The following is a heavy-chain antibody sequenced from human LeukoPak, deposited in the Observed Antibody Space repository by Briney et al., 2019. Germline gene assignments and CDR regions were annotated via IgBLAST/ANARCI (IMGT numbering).Heavy chain of an antibody. J-gene: IGHJ4*02. CDR3: AKDRGKTYYYDSSGYFDY. Sequence: GGSLRLSCAASGFTFSSYGIHWVRQAPGKGLEWVAVIWYDGSNKYYADSVKGRFTISRDNSKNTLYLQMNSLRAEDTAVYYCAKDRGKTYYYDSSGYFDYWGQGTLVTVSS. V-gene: IGHV3-33*06. D-gene: IGHD3-22*01. CDR1: GFTFSSYG. CDR2: IWYDGSNK.